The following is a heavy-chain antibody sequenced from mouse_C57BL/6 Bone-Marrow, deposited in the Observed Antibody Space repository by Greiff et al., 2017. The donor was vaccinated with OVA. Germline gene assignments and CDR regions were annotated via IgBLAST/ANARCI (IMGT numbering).Heavy chain of an antibody. D-gene: IGHD1-1*01. V-gene: IGHV2-4*01. CDR2: IWSGGST. CDR3: AKNYGSSYWYFDV. Sequence: VKVVESGPGLVQPSQSLSITCTVSGFSLTSYGVHWVRQPPGKGLEWLGVIWSGGSTDYNAAFISRLSISKDNSKSQVFFKMNSLQADDTAIYYCAKNYGSSYWYFDVWGTGTTVTVSS. J-gene: IGHJ1*03. CDR1: GFSLTSYG.